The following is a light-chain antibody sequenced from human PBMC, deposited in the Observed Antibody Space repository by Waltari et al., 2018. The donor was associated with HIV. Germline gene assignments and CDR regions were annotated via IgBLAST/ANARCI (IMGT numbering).Light chain of an antibody. CDR2: AAS. Sequence: DIQMTQSPSSLSASVGDRVTLTCRASQSIISNLNWYQQKPGRAPKLLIYAASSLQSAVPSRFSGSGSGTDFTLTISSLQPEDFATYYCQQSYSTRLTFGQGTKVEIK. J-gene: IGKJ1*01. CDR3: QQSYSTRLT. V-gene: IGKV1-39*01. CDR1: QSIISN.